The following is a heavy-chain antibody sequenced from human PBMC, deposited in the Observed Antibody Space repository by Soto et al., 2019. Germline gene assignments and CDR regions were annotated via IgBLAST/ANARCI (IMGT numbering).Heavy chain of an antibody. CDR3: ARVWQLAAGTTFDY. CDR1: GYTFTSSG. D-gene: IGHD6-13*01. Sequence: RASVTVSCKASGYTFTSSGISWVRQAPGQGLEWMRWINAGNGNTKYSQKFQGRVTITRDTSASTAYMELSSLRSEDTAVYYCARVWQLAAGTTFDYWGQGTLVTVSS. J-gene: IGHJ4*02. V-gene: IGHV1-3*01. CDR2: INAGNGNT.